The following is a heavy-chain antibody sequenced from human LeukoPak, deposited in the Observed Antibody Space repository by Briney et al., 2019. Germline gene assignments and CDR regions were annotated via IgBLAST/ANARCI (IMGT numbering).Heavy chain of an antibody. D-gene: IGHD5-18*01. CDR3: ARADWDTAMIDY. Sequence: PGGSLRLSCAASGFTFSSYGMHWVRQAPGKGLEWVTFIRFDGSYKSYADSVKGRFTISRDNSKNTLYLQMNSLRAEDTAVYYCARADWDTAMIDYWGQGTLVTVSS. V-gene: IGHV3-30*02. CDR1: GFTFSSYG. CDR2: IRFDGSYK. J-gene: IGHJ4*02.